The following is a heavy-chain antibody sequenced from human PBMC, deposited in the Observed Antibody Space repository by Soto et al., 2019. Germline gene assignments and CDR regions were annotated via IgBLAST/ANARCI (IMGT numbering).Heavy chain of an antibody. CDR3: ARDYGYCSSTSCYMGRRSGYYATDV. V-gene: IGHV1-69*13. Sequence: SVKVSCKASGGTFSSYAISWVRQAPGQGLEWMGGIIPIFGTANYAQKFQGRVTITADESTSTAYMELSSLRSEDTAVYYCARDYGYCSSTSCYMGRRSGYYATDVSGQATTVTVSS. D-gene: IGHD2-2*02. CDR1: GGTFSSYA. CDR2: IIPIFGTA. J-gene: IGHJ6*02.